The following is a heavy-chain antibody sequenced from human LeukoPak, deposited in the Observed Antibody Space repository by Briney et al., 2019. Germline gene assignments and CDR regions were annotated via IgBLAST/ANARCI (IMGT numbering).Heavy chain of an antibody. J-gene: IGHJ3*02. CDR3: ARGPFAYSSPAAAFDI. CDR2: ISSSSSYI. CDR1: GFTFSSYS. Sequence: GGSLRLSCAASGFTFSSYSMNWVRQAPGKGLEWVSSISSSSSYIYYADSVKGRFTISRDNSKNTLYLQMNSLRAEDTAVYYCARGPFAYSSPAAAFDIWGQGTMVTVSS. V-gene: IGHV3-21*01. D-gene: IGHD6-13*01.